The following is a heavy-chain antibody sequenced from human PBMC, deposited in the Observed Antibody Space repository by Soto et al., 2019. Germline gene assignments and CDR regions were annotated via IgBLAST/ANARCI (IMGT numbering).Heavy chain of an antibody. CDR1: GFTFSSYA. CDR2: ISGSGGST. D-gene: IGHD4-4*01. V-gene: IGHV3-23*01. Sequence: GGSLRLSCAASGFTFSSYAMSLVRQAPGKGLEWVSAISGSGGSTYYADSVKGRFTISRDNSKTTLYLQMNSLRAEDTAVYYCAKEVFEDSNYGYYGMDVWGQGTKVTVSS. J-gene: IGHJ6*02. CDR3: AKEVFEDSNYGYYGMDV.